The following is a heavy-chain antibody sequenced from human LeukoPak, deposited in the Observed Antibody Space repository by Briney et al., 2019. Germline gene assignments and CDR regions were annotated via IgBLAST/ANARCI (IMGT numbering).Heavy chain of an antibody. J-gene: IGHJ3*02. CDR2: IYYSGST. CDR3: ARVFPYYYDSSGYPEGQAFDI. Sequence: SETLSLTCTVSGGSISSISYYWGWIRQPPGKGLEWIGSIYYSGSTYYNPSLKSRVTISVDTSKNQFSLKLSSVTAADTAVYYCARVFPYYYDSSGYPEGQAFDIWGQGTMVTVSS. D-gene: IGHD3-22*01. CDR1: GGSISSISYY. V-gene: IGHV4-39*07.